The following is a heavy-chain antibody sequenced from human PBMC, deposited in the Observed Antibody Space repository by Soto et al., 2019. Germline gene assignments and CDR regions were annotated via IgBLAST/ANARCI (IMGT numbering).Heavy chain of an antibody. Sequence: GESLKISCKGSGYNFAGYWIAWVRQMPGKGLELMGIIYPSDSDTRYRPSFQGQVTISANKSISSAYLQWSSLRASDTAMYYEARGGVSTRTFDYWGQGTPVTVSS. CDR3: ARGGVSTRTFDY. CDR2: IYPSDSDT. V-gene: IGHV5-51*01. CDR1: GYNFAGYW. D-gene: IGHD3-3*01. J-gene: IGHJ4*02.